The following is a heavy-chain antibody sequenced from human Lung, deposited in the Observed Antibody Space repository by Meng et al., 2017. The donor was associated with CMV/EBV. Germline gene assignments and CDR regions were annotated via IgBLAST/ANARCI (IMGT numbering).Heavy chain of an antibody. V-gene: IGHV3-30*04. D-gene: IGHD5-24*01. CDR2: VSYDGTKT. Sequence: LKISCAASGFTFSSFAIHWVRQAPGKGLDWVAVVSYDGTKTYYSDSVKGRFTLSRDNSKNTMYMEMSSLGYEDTAMYYCARARFDGGMDVWGQGTTVTVSS. CDR3: ARARFDGGMDV. CDR1: GFTFSSFA. J-gene: IGHJ6*02.